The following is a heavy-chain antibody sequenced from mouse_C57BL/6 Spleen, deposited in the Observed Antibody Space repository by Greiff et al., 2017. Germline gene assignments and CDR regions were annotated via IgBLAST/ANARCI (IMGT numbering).Heavy chain of an antibody. CDR2: FYPGSGSI. J-gene: IGHJ4*01. V-gene: IGHV1-62-2*01. D-gene: IGHD1-1*01. CDR1: GYTFTEYT. Sequence: QVQLQQSGAELVKPGASVKLSCKASGYTFTEYTIHWVKQRSGQGLEWIGWFYPGSGSIKYNENFKDKATLTADKSSSSVYMELSRLTSEDSAVYFCARPPHYYGSSLNYAMDYWGQGTSVTVSS. CDR3: ARPPHYYGSSLNYAMDY.